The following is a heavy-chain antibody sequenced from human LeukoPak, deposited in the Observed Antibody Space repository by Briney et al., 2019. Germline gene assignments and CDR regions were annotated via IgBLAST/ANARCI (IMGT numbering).Heavy chain of an antibody. CDR1: GGSISSYY. CDR3: ARDHSYYFGSQTSTLDV. V-gene: IGHV4-59*12. Sequence: PSETLSLTCTVSGGSISSYYWSWIRQPPGKGLEWIGYIYYSGSTYYNPSLKSRLTISLDTSKNRFSLKLNSVTAADTAVYYCARDHSYYFGSQTSTLDVWGQGTAVTVSS. D-gene: IGHD3-10*01. J-gene: IGHJ6*02. CDR2: IYYSGST.